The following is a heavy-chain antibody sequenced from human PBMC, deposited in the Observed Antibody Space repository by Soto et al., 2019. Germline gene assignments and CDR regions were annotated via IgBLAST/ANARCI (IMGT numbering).Heavy chain of an antibody. Sequence: QVQLVQSGAEVKKPGASVKVSCKASGYTFTSYDINWVRQATGQGLEWMGWMNPNSGNTGYAQKFQGRVTKTGNNSISTAYMELSSLRSEDTAVYYCARGGTVNYGMDVWGQGTTVNVSS. CDR2: MNPNSGNT. D-gene: IGHD4-17*01. CDR1: GYTFTSYD. CDR3: ARGGTVNYGMDV. J-gene: IGHJ6*02. V-gene: IGHV1-8*01.